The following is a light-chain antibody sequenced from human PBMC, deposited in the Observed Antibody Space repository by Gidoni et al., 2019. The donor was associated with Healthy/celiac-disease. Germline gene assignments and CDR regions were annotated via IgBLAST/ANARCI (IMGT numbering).Light chain of an antibody. CDR2: DAS. CDR3: QQYGSSPLFT. V-gene: IGKV3D-20*01. J-gene: IGKJ3*01. Sequence: IVLTQSPATLSLSPGERATLSCGASQSVSSSYLAWYQQKPGLAPRLLIYDASSRATGIPDSCSGSGSGTDFTLTISRLEAEDFAVYYCQQYGSSPLFTFGPGTKVDIK. CDR1: QSVSSSY.